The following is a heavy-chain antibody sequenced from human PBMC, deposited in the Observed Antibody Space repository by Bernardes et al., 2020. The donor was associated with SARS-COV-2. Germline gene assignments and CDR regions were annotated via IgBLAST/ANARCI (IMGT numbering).Heavy chain of an antibody. CDR2: ISSGGDTI. D-gene: IGHD2-15*01. J-gene: IGHJ4*02. V-gene: IGHV3-48*01. Sequence: GGSLRLSCVGSGFIFTTYSMSWVRQAPGKGLEWLLFISSGGDTIHDADSVRGRFTVSRDDAKNSVYLQMNSLRAEDTAVYYCARGWRENSFDYWGQGALGTGSS. CDR3: ARGWRENSFDY. CDR1: GFIFTTYS.